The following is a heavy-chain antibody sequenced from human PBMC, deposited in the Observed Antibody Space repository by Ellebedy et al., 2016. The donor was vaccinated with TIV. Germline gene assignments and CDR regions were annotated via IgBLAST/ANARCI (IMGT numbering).Heavy chain of an antibody. Sequence: GESLKISCAASGFTFTTYTMNWVRQAPGKGLEWVANIKQDESEINYVDSVKGRFIISRDNAKNSVYLQMNSLRAEDTAMYFCTRDNWGPDYWGQGTLVTGSS. CDR2: IKQDESEI. CDR1: GFTFTTYT. CDR3: TRDNWGPDY. V-gene: IGHV3-7*01. J-gene: IGHJ4*02. D-gene: IGHD3-16*01.